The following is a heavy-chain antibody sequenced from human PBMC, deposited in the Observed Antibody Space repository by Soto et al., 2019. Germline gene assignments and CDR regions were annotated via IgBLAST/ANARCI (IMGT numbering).Heavy chain of an antibody. Sequence: QVQLQQWGAGLLKPSETLSLTCAVYGGSFTDYYWTWIRQPPGKGLEWIGEINHSGSTNYNPSLKNRVTISLDTSKNQFSLKVNSVTAADTAVYFCASVRARLLSHAFDFWGQGTLVTVSS. J-gene: IGHJ3*01. CDR3: ASVRARLLSHAFDF. V-gene: IGHV4-34*01. CDR1: GGSFTDYY. CDR2: INHSGST. D-gene: IGHD3-10*02.